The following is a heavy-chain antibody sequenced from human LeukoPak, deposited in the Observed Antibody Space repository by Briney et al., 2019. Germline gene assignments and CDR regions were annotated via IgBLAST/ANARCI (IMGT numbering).Heavy chain of an antibody. V-gene: IGHV3-21*01. Sequence: GGSLRLSCAASGFTFSDYYMDWVRQAPGKGLEWVSSISSSSSYIYYADSVKGRFTISRDNAKNSLYLQMNSLRAEDTAVYYCASTLQFDPWGQGTLVTVSS. CDR3: ASTLQFDP. J-gene: IGHJ5*02. CDR1: GFTFSDYY. D-gene: IGHD2-15*01. CDR2: ISSSSSYI.